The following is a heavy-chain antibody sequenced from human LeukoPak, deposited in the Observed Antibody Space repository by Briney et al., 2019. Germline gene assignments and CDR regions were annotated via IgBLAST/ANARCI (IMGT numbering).Heavy chain of an antibody. CDR1: GGSISSYY. Sequence: SETLSLTSTVSGGSISSYYWSWIRQPPGKGLEWIGYIYYSGSTNYNPSLKSRVTISVDTSKNQFSLKLSSVTAADTAVYYCAREAYYYDSSGYPPRGYYFDYWGQGTLVTVSS. CDR2: IYYSGST. V-gene: IGHV4-59*01. D-gene: IGHD3-22*01. CDR3: AREAYYYDSSGYPPRGYYFDY. J-gene: IGHJ4*02.